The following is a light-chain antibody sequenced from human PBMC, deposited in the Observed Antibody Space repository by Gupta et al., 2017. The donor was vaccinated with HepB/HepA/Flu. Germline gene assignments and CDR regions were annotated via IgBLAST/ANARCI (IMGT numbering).Light chain of an antibody. CDR1: QRLLYTDGSTS. J-gene: IGKJ2*01. CDR3: LQYTHCPLT. Sequence: DVVLTQSSLSLPVTPGQPASISCSSSQRLLYTDGSTSFNWYHKAPGQSPRRLIYKVSTRDSGVPDRFSGSGSGTDFTLKISRVQADDVGFYYCLQYTHCPLTFGQGTKLEIK. V-gene: IGKV2-30*01. CDR2: KVS.